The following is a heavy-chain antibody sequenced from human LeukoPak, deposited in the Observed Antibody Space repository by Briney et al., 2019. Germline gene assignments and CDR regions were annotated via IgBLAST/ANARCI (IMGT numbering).Heavy chain of an antibody. J-gene: IGHJ4*02. CDR3: ARAVSGRFDY. CDR2: IYYSGST. CDR1: GGSLSPYH. V-gene: IGHV4-59*08. Sequence: SETLSLTCTVSGGSLSPYHWGWIRQPPGKGLEWTGYIYYSGSTNYNPSLNSRVTISVDTSKDQFSLRLSSVTAADTAIYYCARAVSGRFDYWGQGTLVTVSS. D-gene: IGHD6-19*01.